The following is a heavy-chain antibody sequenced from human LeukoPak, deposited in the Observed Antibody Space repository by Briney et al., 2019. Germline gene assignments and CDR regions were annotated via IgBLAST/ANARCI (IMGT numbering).Heavy chain of an antibody. CDR3: ARSQTPYCGGDCYRFDP. D-gene: IGHD2-21*02. CDR1: GFTFSIYG. Sequence: PGGSLRLSCAASGFTFSIYGMYWVRQAPGQGLEWVAVIWYDGSNKYYADSVKGRFTISRDNSKNTLYLQMNSLTAEDTAMYYCARSQTPYCGGDCYRFDPWGQGTLVTVSS. CDR2: IWYDGSNK. V-gene: IGHV3-33*01. J-gene: IGHJ5*02.